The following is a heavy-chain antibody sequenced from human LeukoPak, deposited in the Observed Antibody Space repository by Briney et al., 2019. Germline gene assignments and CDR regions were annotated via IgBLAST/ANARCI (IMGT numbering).Heavy chain of an antibody. D-gene: IGHD1-1*01. V-gene: IGHV3-23*01. Sequence: GGSLRLSCAASGFTFSSYAMSWVRQAPGKGLEWVSAISGSGGSTYYADSVKGRLTISRDNSKSTLYLQMNSLRPEDTAVYYCAKGGSNNWSFDNWGQGTLVTVSS. CDR2: ISGSGGST. CDR3: AKGGSNNWSFDN. CDR1: GFTFSSYA. J-gene: IGHJ4*02.